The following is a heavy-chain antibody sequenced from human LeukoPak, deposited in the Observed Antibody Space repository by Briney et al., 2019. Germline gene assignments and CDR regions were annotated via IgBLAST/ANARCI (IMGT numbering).Heavy chain of an antibody. V-gene: IGHV4-34*01. J-gene: IGHJ4*02. CDR1: GGSFSGYY. CDR2: INHSGGT. D-gene: IGHD1-7*01. CDR3: ARVWDYKDRKDY. Sequence: PSETLSLTCAVYGGSFSGYYWSWIRQPPGKGLEWIGEINHSGGTNYNPSLKSRVTISVDTSKNQFSLKLSSVTAADTAVYYCARVWDYKDRKDYWGQGTLVTVSS.